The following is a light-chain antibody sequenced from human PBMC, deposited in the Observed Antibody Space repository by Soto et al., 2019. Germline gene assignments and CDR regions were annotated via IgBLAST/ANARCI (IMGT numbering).Light chain of an antibody. CDR1: QSVTNSY. Sequence: EIVLTQSPGTLSLSPGERATLSCRASQSVTNSYLAWYKQKPGQAPSLLIYGASSRATGIPDRFSGSGSGTDFTLTISRLEPEDFAMYYCQQYGSSPRTVGQGTKVDSK. J-gene: IGKJ1*01. CDR2: GAS. V-gene: IGKV3-20*01. CDR3: QQYGSSPRT.